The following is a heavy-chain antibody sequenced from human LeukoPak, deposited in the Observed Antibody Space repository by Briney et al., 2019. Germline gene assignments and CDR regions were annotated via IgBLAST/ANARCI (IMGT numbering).Heavy chain of an antibody. CDR3: ARIRAAGSGMDV. D-gene: IGHD6-13*01. J-gene: IGHJ6*02. V-gene: IGHV1-2*02. CDR2: ISPNSGGT. CDR1: GYTFTDYY. Sequence: ASVKVSCKASGYTFTDYYIHWVRQAPGQGFEWMGWISPNSGGTSYAQNFQGRVTMTRDTSISTAYVELSRLRYDVTAVYYCARIRAAGSGMDVWGQGTTVTVSS.